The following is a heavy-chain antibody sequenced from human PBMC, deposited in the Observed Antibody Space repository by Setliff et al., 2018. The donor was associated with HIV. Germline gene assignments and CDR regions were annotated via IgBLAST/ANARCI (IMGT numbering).Heavy chain of an antibody. V-gene: IGHV4-59*11. CDR3: ARGWGDHSFDY. CDR1: GESITSHY. J-gene: IGHJ4*02. Sequence: SETLSLTCTVSGESITSHYWSWIRQPPGKGLEWIAYIDYSGTTNYNPSLKSRVTILVDTSKNQVSLKVTFVTTADTAVYYCARGWGDHSFDYWGQGALVTVS. CDR2: IDYSGTT. D-gene: IGHD2-21*02.